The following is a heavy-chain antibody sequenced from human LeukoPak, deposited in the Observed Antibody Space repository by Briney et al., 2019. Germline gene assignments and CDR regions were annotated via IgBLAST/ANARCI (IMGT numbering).Heavy chain of an antibody. D-gene: IGHD5-18*01. CDR1: GFTFSNYG. V-gene: IGHV3-30*03. CDR3: ARGSGYSYAFTGRERTKSRLDY. CDR2: ISYDGSNK. Sequence: GGSLRLSCAPSGFTFSNYGIHWVRQAPGKGLEWVAVISYDGSNKYYADSVKGRFTISRDNSKNTLCLQMNSLRAEDTAVYYCARGSGYSYAFTGRERTKSRLDYWGQGTLVTVSS. J-gene: IGHJ4*02.